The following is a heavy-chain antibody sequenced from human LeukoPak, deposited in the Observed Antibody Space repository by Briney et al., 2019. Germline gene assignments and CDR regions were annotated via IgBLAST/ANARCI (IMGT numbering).Heavy chain of an antibody. J-gene: IGHJ4*02. CDR2: IWYDGSNK. V-gene: IGHV3-33*01. CDR3: ARCNDYGGIPCLLYY. D-gene: IGHD4-23*01. Sequence: GRSLRLSCAASGFTFSSYGMHWVRQAPGKGLEWVAVIWYDGSNKYYADSVKGRFTISRDNSKYTLYLQMDSLRVEDTAVYYCARCNDYGGIPCLLYYWGQGTLVTVSS. CDR1: GFTFSSYG.